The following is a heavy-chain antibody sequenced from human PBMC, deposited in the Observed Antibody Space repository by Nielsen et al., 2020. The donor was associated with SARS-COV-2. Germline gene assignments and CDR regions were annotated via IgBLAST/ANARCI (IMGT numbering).Heavy chain of an antibody. CDR3: AREGFDWHYDY. CDR1: GGSISSYY. D-gene: IGHD3-9*01. Sequence: SETLSLTCTVSGGSISSYYWSWIRQPPGRGLEWIGYIYYSGSTNYNPSLKSRVTISVDMSKNQFSLKLSSVTAADTAMYYCAREGFDWHYDYWGQGTLVTVSS. CDR2: IYYSGST. J-gene: IGHJ4*02. V-gene: IGHV4-59*01.